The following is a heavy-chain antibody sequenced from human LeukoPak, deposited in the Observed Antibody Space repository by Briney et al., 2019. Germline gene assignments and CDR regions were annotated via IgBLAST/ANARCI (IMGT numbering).Heavy chain of an antibody. D-gene: IGHD6-13*01. V-gene: IGHV4-30-4*08. J-gene: IGHJ4*02. Sequence: SETLSLTCTVSGGSISSGDYYWSWIRQPPGKGLEWIGYIYYSGSTYYNPSLKSRVTISVDTSKNQFSLKLSSVTAADTAVYYCARSYSSSWYRHVDYWGQGTLVTVSS. CDR3: ARSYSSSWYRHVDY. CDR1: GGSISSGDYY. CDR2: IYYSGST.